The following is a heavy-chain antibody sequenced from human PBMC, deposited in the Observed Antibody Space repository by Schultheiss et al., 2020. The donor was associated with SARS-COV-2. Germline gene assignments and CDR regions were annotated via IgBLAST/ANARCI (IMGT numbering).Heavy chain of an antibody. V-gene: IGHV4-38-2*02. Sequence: SETLSLTCTVSGGSISSGYYWGWIRQPPGKGLEWIGSIYHSGSTYYNPSLKSLVTISVDTSKNQFSLKLSSVTAADTAVYYCARRVRSDAFDIWGQGTMVTVSS. CDR1: GGSISSGYY. CDR3: ARRVRSDAFDI. CDR2: IYHSGST. J-gene: IGHJ3*02.